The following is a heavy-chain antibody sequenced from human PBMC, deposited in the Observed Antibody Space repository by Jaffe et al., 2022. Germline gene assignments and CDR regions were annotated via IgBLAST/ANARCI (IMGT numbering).Heavy chain of an antibody. D-gene: IGHD2-2*01. CDR3: ARVANIVVVLSAGGYFDY. CDR2: IIPIFGTA. CDR1: GGTFSSYA. Sequence: QVQLVQSGAEVKKPGSSVKVSCKASGGTFSSYAISWVRQAPGQGLEWMGGIIPIFGTANYAQKFQGRVTITADESTSTAYMELSSLRSEDTAVYYCARVANIVVVLSAGGYFDYWGQGTLVTVSS. J-gene: IGHJ4*02. V-gene: IGHV1-69*01.